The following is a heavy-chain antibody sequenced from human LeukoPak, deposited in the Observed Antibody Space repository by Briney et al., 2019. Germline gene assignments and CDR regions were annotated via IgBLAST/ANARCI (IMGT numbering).Heavy chain of an antibody. CDR3: ARHKYSSSSPFDF. J-gene: IGHJ4*02. Sequence: SETLSLTCTVSGGSISNYYWSWVRQPPGKGVERIGYIYYSVSTNYNPSLKSRVTISVDTSKNQFSLKLSSVTAADTAVYYCARHKYSSSSPFDFWGQGTLVTVSS. V-gene: IGHV4-59*08. D-gene: IGHD6-6*01. CDR2: IYYSVST. CDR1: GGSISNYY.